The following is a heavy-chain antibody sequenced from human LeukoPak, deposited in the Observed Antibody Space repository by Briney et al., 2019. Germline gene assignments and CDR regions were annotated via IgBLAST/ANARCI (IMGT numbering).Heavy chain of an antibody. J-gene: IGHJ4*02. V-gene: IGHV3-53*01. D-gene: IGHD4-23*01. Sequence: GGSLRLSCAASGFSVSSNYMSWVRQAPGKGLEWLSVIYSGGFTHYADSVKGRFTISRDNSKNTLYLQMKSLKAEDTAVYYCARDSGYSSESAYWGQGTQVAVSS. CDR1: GFSVSSNY. CDR3: ARDSGYSSESAY. CDR2: IYSGGFT.